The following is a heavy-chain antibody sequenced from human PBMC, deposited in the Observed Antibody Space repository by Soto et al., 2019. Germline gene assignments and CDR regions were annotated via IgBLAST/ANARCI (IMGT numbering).Heavy chain of an antibody. V-gene: IGHV1-69*13. CDR2: IIPIFGTA. CDR1: GGTLSSYA. J-gene: IGHJ6*02. D-gene: IGHD5-12*01. CDR3: ARVVRGYSGYDYGVPDYYYYGMDV. Sequence: SVKGSCKASGGTLSSYAISWVRQAPGQGLEWMGGIIPIFGTANYAQKFQGRVTITADESTSTAYMELSSLRSEDTAVYYCARVVRGYSGYDYGVPDYYYYGMDVSAQRTTVLVSS.